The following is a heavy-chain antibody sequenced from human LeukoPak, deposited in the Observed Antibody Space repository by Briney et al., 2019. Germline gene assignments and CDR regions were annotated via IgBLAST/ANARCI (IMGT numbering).Heavy chain of an antibody. Sequence: GGSLRLSCAASGFTVSNNYMSWVRQAPGKGLEWVSLIYSGGSTYYADSVKGRFTISRDNSKNTLYLQMSSLRAEDTAVYYCARARAYSYGSDFDYWGQGTLVTVSS. J-gene: IGHJ4*02. D-gene: IGHD5-18*01. CDR1: GFTVSNNY. CDR2: IYSGGST. CDR3: ARARAYSYGSDFDY. V-gene: IGHV3-66*01.